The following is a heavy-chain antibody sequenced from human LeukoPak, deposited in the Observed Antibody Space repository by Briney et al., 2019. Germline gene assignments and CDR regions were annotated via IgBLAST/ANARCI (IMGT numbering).Heavy chain of an antibody. CDR1: GYTFTGYY. V-gene: IGHV1-2*02. D-gene: IGHD1-26*01. J-gene: IGHJ3*02. CDR3: ARDSGSYPDAFDI. CDR2: INPNSGGT. Sequence: GASVKVSCKASGYTFTGYYMHWVRQAPGQGLEWMGWINPNSGGTNYAQKFQGRVTMTRDTSISTAYMELSRLRSDDTAVYYCARDSGSYPDAFDIWGQGTMVTVSS.